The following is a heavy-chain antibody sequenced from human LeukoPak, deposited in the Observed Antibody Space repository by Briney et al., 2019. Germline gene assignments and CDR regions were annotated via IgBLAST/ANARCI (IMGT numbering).Heavy chain of an antibody. Sequence: PSEILSLTCAVYGGSFSGYYWSWLRQPPGKGLEWIGEINHSGSTNYNPSLKSRVTISVDTSKNQFSLKLSSVTAADTAVYYCARLSSGYRVSYYFDYWGQGTLVTVSS. CDR1: GGSFSGYY. V-gene: IGHV4-34*01. J-gene: IGHJ4*02. CDR2: INHSGST. CDR3: ARLSSGYRVSYYFDY. D-gene: IGHD3-16*02.